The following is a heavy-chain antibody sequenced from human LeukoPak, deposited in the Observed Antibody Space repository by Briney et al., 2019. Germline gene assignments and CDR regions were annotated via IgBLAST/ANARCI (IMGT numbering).Heavy chain of an antibody. CDR1: GGSISSYY. D-gene: IGHD6-19*01. V-gene: IGHV4-59*01. CDR3: ARVFKSYSSGWYEVN. J-gene: IGHJ4*02. CDR2: IYYSGST. Sequence: PSETLSLTCTVSGGSISSYYWSWIRQPPGKGLEWIGYIYYSGSTNYNPSLKSRVTIPVDTSKNQFSLKLSSVTAADTAVYYCARVFKSYSSGWYEVNWGQGTLVTVSS.